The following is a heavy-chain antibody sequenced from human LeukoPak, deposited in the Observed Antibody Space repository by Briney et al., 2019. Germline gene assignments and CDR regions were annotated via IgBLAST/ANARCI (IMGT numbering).Heavy chain of an antibody. Sequence: GGSLRLSCAASGFTFSSYEMNWVRRAPGKGLEWVSYISSSGVTLYYADSVKGRFTISRDNAKNSLYLQMNSLRAEDTAVYYCARETGSYYNAQGDWGQGTLVTVSS. J-gene: IGHJ4*02. CDR3: ARETGSYYNAQGD. CDR2: ISSSGVTL. D-gene: IGHD3-10*01. CDR1: GFTFSSYE. V-gene: IGHV3-48*03.